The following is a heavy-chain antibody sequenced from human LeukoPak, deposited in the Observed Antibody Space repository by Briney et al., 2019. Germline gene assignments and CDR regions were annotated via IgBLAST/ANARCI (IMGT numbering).Heavy chain of an antibody. CDR2: VSPDTGDT. J-gene: IGHJ4*02. Sequence: ASVKVSCKASVYTLTNNDINWVRQATGQELEWMGWVSPDTGDTGYAPNFRGRVTMTTDTSISTADMALTSLTSEDTAIYYCTKGCATGDWGQGTLVTVSS. D-gene: IGHD2-8*02. CDR3: TKGCATGD. CDR1: VYTLTNND. V-gene: IGHV1-8*01.